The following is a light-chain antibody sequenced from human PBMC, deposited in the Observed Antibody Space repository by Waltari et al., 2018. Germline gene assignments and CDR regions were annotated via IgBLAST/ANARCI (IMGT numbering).Light chain of an antibody. CDR3: AVWDNSLSVQWV. J-gene: IGLJ3*02. V-gene: IGLV1-47*01. CDR2: RND. CDR1: SSNLGNNY. Sequence: QSLLTQPPSASGTPGQRVIISCSGSSSNLGNNYVYLYQHVPGRAPKLLIYRNDQRPSGVPDRFSGSKSGTSASLAISGLRSEDEADYYCAVWDNSLSVQWVFGGGTKLTVL.